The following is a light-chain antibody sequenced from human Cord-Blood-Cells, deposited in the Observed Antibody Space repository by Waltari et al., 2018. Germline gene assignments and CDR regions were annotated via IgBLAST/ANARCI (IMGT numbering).Light chain of an antibody. V-gene: IGLV2-14*03. CDR2: DVS. CDR3: SSYTSSSTLV. Sequence: QSALTQPASVSGSPGQSITISCTGTSSDVGGYNYVSWYQQHPGKAPKLMIYDVSNRPSGVSNRFSGSKSVNTASLTISGLQSDDEADYYCSSYTSSSTLVFGTGTKVTVL. CDR1: SSDVGGYNY. J-gene: IGLJ1*01.